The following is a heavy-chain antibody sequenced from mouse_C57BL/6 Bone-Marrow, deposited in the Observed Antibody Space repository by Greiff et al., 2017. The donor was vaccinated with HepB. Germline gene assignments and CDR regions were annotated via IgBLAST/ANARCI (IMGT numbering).Heavy chain of an antibody. J-gene: IGHJ3*01. Sequence: QVQLQQSGAALARPGASVKLSCKASGYTFTSYGISWVKQRTGQGLEWIGEIYPRSGNTYYNEKFKGKATLTADKSSSTAYMELRSLTSEDSAVYFCARGGLFAYWGQGTLVTVSA. D-gene: IGHD3-3*01. CDR1: GYTFTSYG. V-gene: IGHV1-81*01. CDR2: IYPRSGNT. CDR3: ARGGLFAY.